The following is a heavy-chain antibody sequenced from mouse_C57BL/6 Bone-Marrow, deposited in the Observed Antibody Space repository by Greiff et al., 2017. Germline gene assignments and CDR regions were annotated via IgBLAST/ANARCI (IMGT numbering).Heavy chain of an antibody. CDR3: ARGATYYGSSYGY. J-gene: IGHJ2*01. D-gene: IGHD1-1*01. V-gene: IGHV1-9*01. Sequence: VQLQQSGAELMQPGASVKLSCKATGYTFTGYWIEWVQQRPGHGLEWIGEILPGSGSTTSNEKFKGKATFTAATSSNTAYMQLSSLTTEDSAISDCARGATYYGSSYGYWGQGTTLTVSS. CDR2: ILPGSGST. CDR1: GYTFTGYW.